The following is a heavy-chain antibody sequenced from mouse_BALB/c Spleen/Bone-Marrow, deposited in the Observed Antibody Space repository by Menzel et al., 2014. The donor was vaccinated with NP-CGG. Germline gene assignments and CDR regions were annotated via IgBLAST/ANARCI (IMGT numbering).Heavy chain of an antibody. J-gene: IGHJ3*01. CDR3: SVLENGGWPD. V-gene: IGHV14-4*02. Sequence: EVKLQESGAELVRSGASVKLSCTASGLNIKDYYMHWVKQRPEQGLEWIGWIDPGNGDTEYAPKFQAKATVTADTSSNTAYLQLSSPTSEDTADYYSSVLENGGWPDWGQATLGTVSA. D-gene: IGHD1-1*02. CDR2: IDPGNGDT. CDR1: GLNIKDYY.